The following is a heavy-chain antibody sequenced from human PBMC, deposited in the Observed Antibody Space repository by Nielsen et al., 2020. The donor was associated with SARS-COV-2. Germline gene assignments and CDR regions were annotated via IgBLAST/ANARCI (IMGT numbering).Heavy chain of an antibody. D-gene: IGHD6-13*01. Sequence: GVLKISCAASGFSFRSYAMSWVRQAPGKGLEWVSSISGSAGTTHYGDSVKGRFTISRDNSKNTLYLQMSSLRAEDTAVYYCAKSKRYSSSWYGRDFYYYYMDVWGKGTTVTVSS. CDR3: AKSKRYSSSWYGRDFYYYYMDV. CDR1: GFSFRSYA. CDR2: ISGSAGTT. V-gene: IGHV3-23*01. J-gene: IGHJ6*03.